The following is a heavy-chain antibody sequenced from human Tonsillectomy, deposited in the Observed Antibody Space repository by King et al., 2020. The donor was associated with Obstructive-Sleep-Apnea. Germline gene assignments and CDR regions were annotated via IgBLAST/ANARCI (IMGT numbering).Heavy chain of an antibody. Sequence: QLVQAGGGVVQPGRSLRLSCAASGFTFSSYGMHWVRQAPGKGLEWVAGISYDGSNKYYADSLKGRFTISRDNSKNTLYLQMNSLRAEDTAVYYCAKAVPVAYCGGDCSRPLFDYWGQGTLVTVSS. D-gene: IGHD2-21*02. CDR3: AKAVPVAYCGGDCSRPLFDY. CDR2: ISYDGSNK. CDR1: GFTFSSYG. V-gene: IGHV3-30*18. J-gene: IGHJ4*02.